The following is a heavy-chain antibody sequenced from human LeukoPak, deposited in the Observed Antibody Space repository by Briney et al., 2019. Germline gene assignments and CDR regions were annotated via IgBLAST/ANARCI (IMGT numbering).Heavy chain of an antibody. V-gene: IGHV3-23*01. D-gene: IGHD1-1*01. J-gene: IGHJ3*02. CDR3: ALNGREVPSGAFDI. Sequence: GGSLRLSCAASGFTFSNYAMSWVRQAPGKGLEWVSAISGSGGRTYYADSVKGRFTISRDNSKNTLFLQMNSLRAEDTAVYYCALNGREVPSGAFDIWGQGTMVTVSS. CDR1: GFTFSNYA. CDR2: ISGSGGRT.